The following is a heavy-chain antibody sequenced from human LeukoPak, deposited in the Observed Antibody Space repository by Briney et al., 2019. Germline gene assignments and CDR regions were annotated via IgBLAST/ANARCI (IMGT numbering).Heavy chain of an antibody. Sequence: SETLSLTCTVSGYSISSDYYWGWIRQPPGKGLEWIGSIYHSGSTYYNPSLKSRVTISVDTSKNQFSLKLSSVTAADTAVYYCARGGGRIAAAGNVSRSKFDYWGQGTLVTVSS. D-gene: IGHD6-13*01. CDR1: GYSISSDYY. CDR2: IYHSGST. J-gene: IGHJ4*02. V-gene: IGHV4-38-2*02. CDR3: ARGGGRIAAAGNVSRSKFDY.